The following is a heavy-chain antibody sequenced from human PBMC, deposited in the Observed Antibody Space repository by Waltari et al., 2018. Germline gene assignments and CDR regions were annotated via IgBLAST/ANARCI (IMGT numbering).Heavy chain of an antibody. Sequence: QVQLQQSGPGLVKPSQPLSLPSAFPGARVPSHDATCDWVRQSPSRGLEWLGRTYYRSKWFYDYPLSVRSRISINPDTSKNQFSLQLNSVTPEETAVYYCARDLTEGKGNWFDPWGQGTLVTVSS. CDR2: TYYRSKWFY. CDR3: ARDLTEGKGNWFDP. J-gene: IGHJ5*02. V-gene: IGHV6-1*01. CDR1: GARVPSHDAT. D-gene: IGHD3-10*01.